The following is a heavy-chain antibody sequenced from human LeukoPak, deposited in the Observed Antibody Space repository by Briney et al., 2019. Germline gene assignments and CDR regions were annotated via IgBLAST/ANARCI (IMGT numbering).Heavy chain of an antibody. CDR2: IYYSGST. D-gene: IGHD6-6*01. V-gene: IGHV4-59*01. Sequence: PAETLSLTCTVSDVPISRFYWRWLRQPPGKGLEGIGYIYYSGSTNYKPSLKSRVTISVDTSKNQFSLKLSSVTAADTAVYYCARVDGLYSSSSSHFDYWGQGTLVTVSS. J-gene: IGHJ4*02. CDR1: DVPISRFY. CDR3: ARVDGLYSSSSSHFDY.